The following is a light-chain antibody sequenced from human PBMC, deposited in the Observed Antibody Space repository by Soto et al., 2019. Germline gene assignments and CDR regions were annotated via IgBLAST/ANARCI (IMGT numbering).Light chain of an antibody. V-gene: IGKV3-11*01. Sequence: EIVLTQSPATLSLSPGERATLSCRASQSVSSYLAWYQQKPGQAPRLLIYDASTRAHGIPARFSGSGSGTEFTLTISSREHEDFAVYYCQQRSNCPLDTFGRGTKLEIK. CDR2: DAS. CDR1: QSVSSY. J-gene: IGKJ2*01. CDR3: QQRSNCPLDT.